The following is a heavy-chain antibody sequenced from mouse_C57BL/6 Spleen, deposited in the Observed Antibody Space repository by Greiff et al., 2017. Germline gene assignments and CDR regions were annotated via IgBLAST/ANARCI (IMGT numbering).Heavy chain of an antibody. D-gene: IGHD4-1*01. CDR1: GYTFTSYW. CDR3: ARGLGRGYFDV. J-gene: IGHJ1*03. Sequence: VQLQQPGAELVKPGASVKLSCKASGYTFTSYWMQWVKQRPGQGLEWIGEIDPSDSYTNYNQKFKGKATLTVDTSSSTAYMQLSSLTSEDSAVYYCARGLGRGYFDVWGTGTTVTVSS. CDR2: IDPSDSYT. V-gene: IGHV1-50*01.